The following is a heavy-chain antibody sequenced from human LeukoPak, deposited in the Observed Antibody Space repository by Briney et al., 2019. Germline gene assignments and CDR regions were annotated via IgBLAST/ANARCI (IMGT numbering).Heavy chain of an antibody. V-gene: IGHV4-39*01. D-gene: IGHD3-22*01. CDR1: GGSISSSSYY. CDR3: ASFSYYDSSGFHGHFDY. Sequence: SGTLSLTCTVSGGSISSSSYYWGWIRQPPGKGLEWIGSIYYSGSTYYNPSLKSRVTISVDTSKNQFSLKLSSVTAADTAVYYCASFSYYDSSGFHGHFDYWGQGTLVTVSS. CDR2: IYYSGST. J-gene: IGHJ4*02.